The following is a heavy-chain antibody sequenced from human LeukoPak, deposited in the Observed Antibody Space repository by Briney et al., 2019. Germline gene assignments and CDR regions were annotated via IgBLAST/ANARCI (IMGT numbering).Heavy chain of an antibody. J-gene: IGHJ4*02. D-gene: IGHD3-10*01. Sequence: PSETLSLTCTVSGGSISEYYWSWIRQSPGKGLEWVWYIYGSGGTIYNPSLRSLVTISLDTSKNQVSLKVSSLTAADTAVYYGARDRAAFYYASGLAYWGQGIPVTVSS. CDR2: IYGSGGT. CDR3: ARDRAAFYYASGLAY. V-gene: IGHV4-59*01. CDR1: GGSISEYY.